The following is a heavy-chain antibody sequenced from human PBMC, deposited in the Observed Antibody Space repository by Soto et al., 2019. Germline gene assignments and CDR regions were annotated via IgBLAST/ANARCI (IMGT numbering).Heavy chain of an antibody. Sequence: GGSLRLSCAASGFTFSSYAMSWVRQAPGKGLEWVSAISGSGGSTYYADSVKGRFTISRDNSKNTLYLQMNSLRAEDTAVYYCAKPPTYGDYPPVYYYYYMDVWGKGTTVTVSS. V-gene: IGHV3-23*01. D-gene: IGHD4-17*01. CDR1: GFTFSSYA. CDR2: ISGSGGST. J-gene: IGHJ6*03. CDR3: AKPPTYGDYPPVYYYYYMDV.